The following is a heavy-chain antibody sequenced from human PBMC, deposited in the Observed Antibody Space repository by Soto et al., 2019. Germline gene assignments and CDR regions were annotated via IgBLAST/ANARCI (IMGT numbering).Heavy chain of an antibody. Sequence: QVQLVQSGGGVVQPGRSLRLSCAASGFNFNTYFMHWVRQAPGKGLEWVAMIFTNGRDKEYADSVKGRLTISRDNSNNRMYLQLDSLRPEDTAVYYCARADEIWSNCDLAYWGQGDLLNVSS. CDR1: GFNFNTYF. D-gene: IGHD3-3*01. CDR3: ARADEIWSNCDLAY. CDR2: IFTNGRDK. J-gene: IGHJ4*02. V-gene: IGHV3-30*13.